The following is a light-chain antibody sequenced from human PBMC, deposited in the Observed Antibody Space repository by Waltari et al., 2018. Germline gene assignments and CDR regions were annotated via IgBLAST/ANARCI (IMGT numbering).Light chain of an antibody. CDR1: QGIGDS. CDR2: SAS. Sequence: DVQMTQSPSSLSASVGDRVTITCRASQGIGDSLAWYPQEPGKVPNLLVFSASALQTGVPSRVSGGGSWTDFTRTISSLQPEDVATYYCQKYDTAPYTFGQGTKLEIK. CDR3: QKYDTAPYT. V-gene: IGKV1-27*01. J-gene: IGKJ2*01.